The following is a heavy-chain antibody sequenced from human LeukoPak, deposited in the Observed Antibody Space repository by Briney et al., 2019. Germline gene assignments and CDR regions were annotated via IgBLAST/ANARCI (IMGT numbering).Heavy chain of an antibody. D-gene: IGHD4-17*01. CDR3: AREVSATVTPFDY. V-gene: IGHV3-30-3*01. CDR2: MSYDGSII. CDR1: GFTFSSYA. Sequence: GRSLRLSCAASGFTFSSYAMHWVRQATGKRLEWVAVMSYDGSIIYYADSVKGRFTISRDNSRNTLYLQMNSLRPEDTAVYYCAREVSATVTPFDYWGQGTLVTVSS. J-gene: IGHJ4*02.